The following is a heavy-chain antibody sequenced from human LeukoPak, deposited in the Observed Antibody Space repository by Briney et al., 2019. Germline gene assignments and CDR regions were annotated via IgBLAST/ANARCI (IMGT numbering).Heavy chain of an antibody. Sequence: GRSLRLSCAASGFTFDDYAVHWVRQAPGKGLEWVSGISWNSGSIGYADSVKGRFTISRDNAKNSLYLQMNSLRAEDTALYYCAKDPTPLLESDHWFDPWGQGTLVTVSS. CDR1: GFTFDDYA. D-gene: IGHD3-3*01. CDR3: AKDPTPLLESDHWFDP. J-gene: IGHJ5*02. V-gene: IGHV3-9*01. CDR2: ISWNSGSI.